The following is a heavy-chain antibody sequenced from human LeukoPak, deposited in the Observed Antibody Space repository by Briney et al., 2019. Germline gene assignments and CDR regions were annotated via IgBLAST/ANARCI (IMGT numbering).Heavy chain of an antibody. V-gene: IGHV1-69-2*01. D-gene: IGHD3-3*01. J-gene: IGHJ4*02. CDR1: GYTFTDYY. CDR2: VDPEDGET. Sequence: ATVKISCKASGYTFTDYYMHWVQQAPGKGLEWMGRVDPEDGETIYAEKFQGRVTITADTSTDTAYMELSSLRSEDTAVYYCASSRFSDFFDYWGQGTLVTVSS. CDR3: ASSRFSDFFDY.